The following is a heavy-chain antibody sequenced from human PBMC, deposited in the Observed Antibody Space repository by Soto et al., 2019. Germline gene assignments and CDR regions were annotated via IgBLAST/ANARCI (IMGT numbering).Heavy chain of an antibody. CDR1: GGSFSGYY. Sequence: PSETLSLTCAVYGGSFSGYYWSWIRQPPGKGLEWIGEINHSGSTNYNPSLKSRVTISVDTSKNQFSLKLSSVTAADTAVYYCARGPYCSGGSCPYYFDYWGQGTLVTV. V-gene: IGHV4-34*01. CDR2: INHSGST. CDR3: ARGPYCSGGSCPYYFDY. J-gene: IGHJ4*02. D-gene: IGHD2-15*01.